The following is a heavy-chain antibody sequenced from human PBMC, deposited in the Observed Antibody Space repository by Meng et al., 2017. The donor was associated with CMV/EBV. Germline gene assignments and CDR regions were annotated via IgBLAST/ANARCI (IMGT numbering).Heavy chain of an antibody. J-gene: IGHJ4*02. D-gene: IGHD6-13*01. CDR3: ASYSSSWEGY. V-gene: IGHV3-21*01. CDR2: ISSSSSYI. Sequence: EVQLVESGEGLVKLGGSLRLSCAAAGFTFSSYSMNWVRQAPGKGLEWVSSISSSSSYIYYADSVKGRFTISRDNAKNSLYLQMNSLRAEDTAVYYCASYSSSWEGYWGQGTLVTVSS. CDR1: GFTFSSYS.